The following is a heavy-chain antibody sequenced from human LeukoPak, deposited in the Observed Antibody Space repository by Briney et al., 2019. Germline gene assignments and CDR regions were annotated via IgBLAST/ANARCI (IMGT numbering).Heavy chain of an antibody. V-gene: IGHV5-51*01. Sequence: GESLKISCKGSGYSFTSYWIGWVRQMPGKGLEWMGIIYPGGSDTRYSPSFQGQVTISADKSISTAYLQWSSLKASDTAMYYCARPYCSGGSCYRFFDYWGQGTLVTVSS. J-gene: IGHJ4*02. CDR2: IYPGGSDT. CDR3: ARPYCSGGSCYRFFDY. CDR1: GYSFTSYW. D-gene: IGHD2-15*01.